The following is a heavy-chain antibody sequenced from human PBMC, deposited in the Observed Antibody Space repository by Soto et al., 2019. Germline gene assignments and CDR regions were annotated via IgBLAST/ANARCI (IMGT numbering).Heavy chain of an antibody. Sequence: SETLSLTCTVSGGYISSYYWSWIRQPPGKGLEWIGYIYYSGSTNYNPSLKSRVTISVDTSKNQFSLKLSSVTAADTAVYYCARARGYYDSSGYLPGLGFDPWGQGTLVTVSS. V-gene: IGHV4-59*01. CDR2: IYYSGST. CDR3: ARARGYYDSSGYLPGLGFDP. CDR1: GGYISSYY. J-gene: IGHJ5*02. D-gene: IGHD3-22*01.